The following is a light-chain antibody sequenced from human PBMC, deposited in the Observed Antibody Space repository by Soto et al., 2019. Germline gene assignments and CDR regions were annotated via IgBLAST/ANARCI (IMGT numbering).Light chain of an antibody. CDR1: GSNIGTGYD. CDR3: QSYDTSLSGYV. V-gene: IGLV1-40*01. J-gene: IGLJ1*01. CDR2: DNT. Sequence: QSLLTQPPSVSGAPGQRVTISCTGSGSNIGTGYDVHWYQQLPGTAPKLLIYDNTNRPSGVPDRFSGSKSGTSASLAITGLQADDEADYHCQSYDTSLSGYVFGTGTKVTVL.